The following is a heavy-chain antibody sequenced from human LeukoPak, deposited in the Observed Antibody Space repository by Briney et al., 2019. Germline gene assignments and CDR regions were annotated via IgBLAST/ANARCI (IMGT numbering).Heavy chain of an antibody. J-gene: IGHJ4*02. V-gene: IGHV3-30*02. D-gene: IGHD6-19*01. Sequence: GGSLRLSCAASGFTFGSYGMHWVRQAPGKGLEWVAFIRYDGSNKYYADSVKGRFTISRDNSKNTLYLQMNSLRAEDTAVYYCANTGYSSGWRHFDYWGQGTLVTVSS. CDR1: GFTFGSYG. CDR2: IRYDGSNK. CDR3: ANTGYSSGWRHFDY.